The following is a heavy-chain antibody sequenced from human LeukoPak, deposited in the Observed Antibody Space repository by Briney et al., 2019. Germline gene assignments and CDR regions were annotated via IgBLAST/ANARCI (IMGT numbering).Heavy chain of an antibody. D-gene: IGHD2-2*01. V-gene: IGHV4-34*01. J-gene: IGHJ6*03. CDR3: ARSEYCSSTSCSPLHYYYYYMDV. CDR2: INHSRST. Sequence: SETLSLTCTVSGGSISSYYWSWIRQPPGKGLEWIGEINHSRSTNYNPSLKSRVTISVDTSKNQFSLKLSSVTAADTAVYYCARSEYCSSTSCSPLHYYYYYMDVWGKGTTVTVSS. CDR1: GGSISSYY.